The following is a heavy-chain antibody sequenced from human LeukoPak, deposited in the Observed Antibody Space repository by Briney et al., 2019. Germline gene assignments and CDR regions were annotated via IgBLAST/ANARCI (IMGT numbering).Heavy chain of an antibody. CDR3: AREGTSGTHLNWFDP. D-gene: IGHD1-1*01. CDR2: IYGSGST. J-gene: IGHJ5*02. V-gene: IGHV4-59*01. CDR1: GGSISSYY. Sequence: PSETLSLTCTVSGGSISSYYWSWIRQPPGKGPEWIGHIYGSGSTNYNPSLKSRVTLSVDTSKNQFSLKLSSVTAADTAVYYCAREGTSGTHLNWFDPWGQGTLVTVSS.